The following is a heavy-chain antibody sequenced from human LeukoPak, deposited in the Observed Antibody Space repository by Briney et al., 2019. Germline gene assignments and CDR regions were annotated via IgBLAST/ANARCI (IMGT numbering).Heavy chain of an antibody. D-gene: IGHD4-17*01. CDR1: CGSISSYY. CDR2: IYYSGST. J-gene: IGHJ4*02. CDR3: ARHDYGDPFDY. Sequence: SETLSLTCTVSCGSISSYYWSWIRQPPGKGLEWIGYIYYSGSTNYNPSLKSRVTISVDTSKNQFSLKLSSVTAADTAVYYCARHDYGDPFDYWGQGTLVTVSS. V-gene: IGHV4-59*08.